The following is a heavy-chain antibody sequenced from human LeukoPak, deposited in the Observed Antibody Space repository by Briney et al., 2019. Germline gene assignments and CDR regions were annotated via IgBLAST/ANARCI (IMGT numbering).Heavy chain of an antibody. CDR1: GGSISSYY. Sequence: PSETLSLTCTVSGGSISSYYWSWIRRPPGKGLEWIGYIYYSGSTNYNPSLKSRVTISVDTSKNQFSLKLSSVTAADTAVYYCARDLRWELIPWFDPWGQGTLVTVSS. D-gene: IGHD1-26*01. V-gene: IGHV4-59*01. J-gene: IGHJ5*02. CDR3: ARDLRWELIPWFDP. CDR2: IYYSGST.